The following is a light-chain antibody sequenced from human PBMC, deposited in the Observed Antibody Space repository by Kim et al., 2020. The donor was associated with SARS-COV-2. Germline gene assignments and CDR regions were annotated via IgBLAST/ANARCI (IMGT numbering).Light chain of an antibody. Sequence: QLVLTQSPSASASLGASVKLTCTLSSGHSSYAIAWHQQQPEKGPRYLMKINSDGSHSKGDGIPARFSGSSSGAERYLTISSLQSEDEADYYCQTWGTGIQVFGGGTQLTVL. CDR2: INSDGSH. CDR1: SGHSSYA. CDR3: QTWGTGIQV. J-gene: IGLJ3*02. V-gene: IGLV4-69*01.